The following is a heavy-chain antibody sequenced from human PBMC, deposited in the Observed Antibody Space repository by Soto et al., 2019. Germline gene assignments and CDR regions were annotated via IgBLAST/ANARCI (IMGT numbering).Heavy chain of an antibody. CDR3: ARVARYSGYDSSQPLGTGYYYGMDV. Sequence: SETLSLTCTVSGGSISSYYWSWIRQPPGKGLEWIGYIYYSGSTNYNPSLKSRVTISVDTSKNQFSLKLSSVTAADTAVYYCARVARYSGYDSSQPLGTGYYYGMDVWGQGTTVTVSS. D-gene: IGHD5-12*01. V-gene: IGHV4-59*01. CDR1: GGSISSYY. J-gene: IGHJ6*02. CDR2: IYYSGST.